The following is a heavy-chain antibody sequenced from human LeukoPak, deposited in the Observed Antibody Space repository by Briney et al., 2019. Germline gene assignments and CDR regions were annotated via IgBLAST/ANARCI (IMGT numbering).Heavy chain of an antibody. J-gene: IGHJ4*02. CDR2: ISFDGTNK. D-gene: IGHD2-2*01. CDR1: GFPFSSYA. V-gene: IGHV3-30*15. CDR3: ARGGLVVPARFDH. Sequence: GGSLRLSCAASGFPFSSYAFHWVHQAPGKGLEWVAVISFDGTNKYYADSVKGRFTISRDNSKTTLYLQMSSLRAEDTAVYFCARGGLVVPARFDHWGQGTLVTVSS.